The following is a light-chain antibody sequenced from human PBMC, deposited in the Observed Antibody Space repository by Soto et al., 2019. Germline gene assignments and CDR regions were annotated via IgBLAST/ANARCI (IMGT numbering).Light chain of an antibody. J-gene: IGKJ2*01. CDR1: QSVLYSSNNKNY. CDR3: PQYESTPPT. V-gene: IGKV4-1*01. CDR2: WAS. Sequence: DIVMTQSPDSLAVSLGERATINCKSSQSVLYSSNNKNYLAWYQQRPGQPTKLLIYWASTRESGVPDRFSGSGSGTDFTLTITSLQAEDLAVYSCPQYESTPPTFGQGTKLEIK.